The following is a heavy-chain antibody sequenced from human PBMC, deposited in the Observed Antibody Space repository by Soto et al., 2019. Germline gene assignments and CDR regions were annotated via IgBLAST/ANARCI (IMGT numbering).Heavy chain of an antibody. CDR3: ATDANEYLWEYYFDF. CDR1: GFSFSSYG. V-gene: IGHV3-30*03. Sequence: QPGGSLRLSCAASGFSFSSYGMHWVRQAPAKGLEWVAFISHDGSNDYYADSVKGRYTISRDNSKNTVYLQMNSLRVEDMAVYYCATDANEYLWEYYFDFWGQGTLVTVSS. D-gene: IGHD3-16*01. J-gene: IGHJ4*02. CDR2: ISHDGSND.